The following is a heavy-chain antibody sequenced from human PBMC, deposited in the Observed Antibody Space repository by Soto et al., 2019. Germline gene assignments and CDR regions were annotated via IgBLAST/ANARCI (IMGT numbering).Heavy chain of an antibody. J-gene: IGHJ4*02. CDR3: ARLLASHGKYYGDD. Sequence: TETLSLTCSVSGGSISSYYWSWIRQPPGKGLEWIGYILYSGSTNYSPSLKSRVTISVDTSKNQFSLKLTSVTAADTAVYYCARLLASHGKYYGDDWGQGTTV. CDR2: ILYSGST. CDR1: GGSISSYY. V-gene: IGHV4-59*08. D-gene: IGHD3-3*01.